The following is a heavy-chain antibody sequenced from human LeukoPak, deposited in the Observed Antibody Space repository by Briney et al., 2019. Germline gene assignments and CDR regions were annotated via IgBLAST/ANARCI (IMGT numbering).Heavy chain of an antibody. CDR1: GFTFSGSA. CDR2: IRSKANSYAT. J-gene: IGHJ6*02. Sequence: PGGSLRLSCAASGFTFSGSAMHWVRQASGKGLEWVGRIRSKANSYATAYAASVKGRLTISRDDSKNTAYLQMNSLKTEDTAVYYCTSIAAAGTGHYYYYGMDVWGQGTTVTVSS. D-gene: IGHD6-13*01. CDR3: TSIAAAGTGHYYYYGMDV. V-gene: IGHV3-73*01.